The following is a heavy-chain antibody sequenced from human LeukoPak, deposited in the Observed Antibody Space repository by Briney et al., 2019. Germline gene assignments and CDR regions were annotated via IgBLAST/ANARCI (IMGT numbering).Heavy chain of an antibody. Sequence: SETLSLTCAVYGGSFSGYYWSWIRQPPGKGLEWIGEINHSGSTNYNPSLKSRVTISVDTSKNQFSLKLSSVTAADTAVYHCVRGEEQWLEWYFDLWGRGTLVTVSS. V-gene: IGHV4-34*01. J-gene: IGHJ2*01. CDR2: INHSGST. CDR1: GGSFSGYY. D-gene: IGHD6-19*01. CDR3: VRGEEQWLEWYFDL.